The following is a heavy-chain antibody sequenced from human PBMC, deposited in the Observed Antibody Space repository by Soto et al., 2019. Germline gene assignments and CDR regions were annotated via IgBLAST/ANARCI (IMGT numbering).Heavy chain of an antibody. J-gene: IGHJ3*02. Sequence: PSQTLSLTCAISGDSVSSNSAAWNWIRQSPSRSLEWLGRTYYRSKWYNDYAVSVKSRITINPDTSKNQFSLQLNSVTPEDTAVYYCARNILTGYATATIETTFDIWGQGTMVTVSS. CDR3: ARNILTGYATATIETTFDI. CDR1: GDSVSSNSAA. CDR2: TYYRSKWYN. V-gene: IGHV6-1*01. D-gene: IGHD3-9*01.